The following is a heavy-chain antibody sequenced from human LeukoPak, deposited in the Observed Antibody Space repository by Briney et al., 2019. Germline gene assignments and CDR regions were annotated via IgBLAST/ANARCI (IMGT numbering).Heavy chain of an antibody. V-gene: IGHV4-4*07. Sequence: SETLSLTCTVSGGSMTGYYWSWIRQPAGKGLEWIGRIYSSGSTNYNPSLKSRLTMSVDTSKNQFSLKLSSVTASDTAMYYCARRAAEWELLDYWGQGTLVTVSP. CDR1: GGSMTGYY. J-gene: IGHJ4*02. D-gene: IGHD1-26*01. CDR3: ARRAAEWELLDY. CDR2: IYSSGST.